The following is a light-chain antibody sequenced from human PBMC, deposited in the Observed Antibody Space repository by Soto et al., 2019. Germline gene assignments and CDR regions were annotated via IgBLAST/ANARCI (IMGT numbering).Light chain of an antibody. CDR1: QSVSSY. V-gene: IGKV3-11*01. CDR3: QQRGNWPLT. CDR2: DAS. Sequence: EIVLTQSPATLSLSPGERATLSCRASQSVSSYLAWYQQKPGQAPRLLIYDASSRATGIPARFSGSVSGTDFTLTISSLEPEDFAVYYCQQRGNWPLTFGGGTKVEIK. J-gene: IGKJ4*01.